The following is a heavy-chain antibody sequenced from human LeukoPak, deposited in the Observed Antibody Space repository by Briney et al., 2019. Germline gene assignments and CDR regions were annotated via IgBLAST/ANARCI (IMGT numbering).Heavy chain of an antibody. CDR1: GYTFTSYG. CDR3: ARGDCSSTSYYYSVDY. V-gene: IGHV1-18*01. D-gene: IGHD2-2*01. Sequence: GASVKVSCKASGYTFTSYGISWVRQAPGQGLEWMGWISAYNGNTNYAQKLQGRVTMTTDTSTSTAYMELRSLRPDDTAVYYCARGDCSSTSYYYSVDYWGQGTLVTVSS. CDR2: ISAYNGNT. J-gene: IGHJ4*02.